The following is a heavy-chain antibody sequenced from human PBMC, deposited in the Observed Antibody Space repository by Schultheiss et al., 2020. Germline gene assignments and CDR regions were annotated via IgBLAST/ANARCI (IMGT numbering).Heavy chain of an antibody. V-gene: IGHV3-33*01. D-gene: IGHD6-13*01. CDR1: GFTYSRSA. CDR2: IWYDGSNK. CDR3: ARAFVSSSWYVMDV. Sequence: GGSLRLSCAESGFTYSRSAMHWVRQAPGKGLEWVAVIWYDGSNKYYADSVKGRCTISRENSKNTLYLQMNSLRAEDTAVYYCARAFVSSSWYVMDVWGRGNTVTVSS. J-gene: IGHJ6*03.